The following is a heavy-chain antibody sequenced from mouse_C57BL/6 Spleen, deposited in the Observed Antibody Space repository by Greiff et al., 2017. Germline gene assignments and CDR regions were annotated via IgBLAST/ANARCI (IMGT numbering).Heavy chain of an antibody. D-gene: IGHD2-2*01. V-gene: IGHV1-59*01. J-gene: IGHJ2*01. CDR1: GYTFTSYW. CDR3: ARGEVTTGY. CDR2: IDPSDSYT. Sequence: QVQLQQPGAELVRPGTSVKLSCKASGYTFTSYWMHWVKQRPGQGLEWIGVIDPSDSYTNYNQKFKGKATLTVDTSSSTAYMQLSSLTSEDSAVYYCARGEVTTGYWGQGTTLTVSS.